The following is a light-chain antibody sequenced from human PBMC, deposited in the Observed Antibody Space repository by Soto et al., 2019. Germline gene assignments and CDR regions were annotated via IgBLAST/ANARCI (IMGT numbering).Light chain of an antibody. J-gene: IGKJ5*01. Sequence: DIHMTHSPSSLSASVLYRVNMTFRASRSISRYLSWYQQKPGKAPNLLIYAASTLQSGVPSRFSGSGSGTNFTLTISSLQPEDFATYYCQQFKSYVSFGQGTRLEIK. CDR2: AAS. CDR3: QQFKSYVS. V-gene: IGKV1-39*01. CDR1: RSISRY.